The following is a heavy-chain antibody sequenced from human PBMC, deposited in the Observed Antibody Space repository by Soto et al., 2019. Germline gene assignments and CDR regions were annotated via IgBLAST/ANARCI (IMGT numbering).Heavy chain of an antibody. CDR3: ARDSGSWGYYFDY. CDR2: ISYDGSNK. CDR1: GFTFSSYA. V-gene: IGHV3-30-3*01. J-gene: IGHJ4*02. Sequence: QVQLVESGGGVVQPGRSLRLSCAASGFTFSSYAMHWVRQAPGKGLEWVAVISYDGSNKYYADSVKGRFTISRDNSKNTLYLQRNSLRAEDTALYYCARDSGSWGYYFDYWGQGTLVTVSS. D-gene: IGHD1-26*01.